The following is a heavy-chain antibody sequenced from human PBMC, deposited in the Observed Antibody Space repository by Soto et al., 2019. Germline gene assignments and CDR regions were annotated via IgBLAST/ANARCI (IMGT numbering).Heavy chain of an antibody. V-gene: IGHV4-39*02. CDR3: ARDSAYIYSTSWYYFDY. D-gene: IGHD6-13*01. J-gene: IGHJ4*02. Sequence: SETLSLTCTVSGGSISSSSYYWGWIRQPPGKGLEWIGSIYYSGSTYYNPSLKSRVTISVDTSKNQFSLKLSSVTAADTAVYYCARDSAYIYSTSWYYFDYWGQGTLVTVSS. CDR2: IYYSGST. CDR1: GGSISSSSYY.